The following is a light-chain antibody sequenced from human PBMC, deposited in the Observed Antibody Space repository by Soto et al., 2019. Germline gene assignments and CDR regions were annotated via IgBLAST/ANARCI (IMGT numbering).Light chain of an antibody. CDR1: QRISSW. V-gene: IGKV1-5*03. CDR2: KAS. CDR3: QHYNTYPLT. J-gene: IGKJ4*01. Sequence: DIQMPQSPSTLSASVGDRVTITCRASQRISSWLAWYQQKPGKAPKLLIYKASSLESGVPSRFSGSGAVTEFTLTISSLQPDDFATYYCQHYNTYPLTCGGGTKVVIK.